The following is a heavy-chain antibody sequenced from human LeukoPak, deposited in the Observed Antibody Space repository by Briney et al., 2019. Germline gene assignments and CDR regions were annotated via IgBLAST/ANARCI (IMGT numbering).Heavy chain of an antibody. CDR2: IMPLYGTA. CDR3: ARLAAMITSWFDP. J-gene: IGHJ5*02. CDR1: GGTFSSYA. Sequence: SVKVSCKASGGTFSSYAISWVRQAPGQGLEWMGGIMPLYGTANYAQKFQGRLTITADKSTSIAYMELSSLRSEDTAVYYCARLAAMITSWFDPWGQGTLVTVSS. V-gene: IGHV1-69*06. D-gene: IGHD5-18*01.